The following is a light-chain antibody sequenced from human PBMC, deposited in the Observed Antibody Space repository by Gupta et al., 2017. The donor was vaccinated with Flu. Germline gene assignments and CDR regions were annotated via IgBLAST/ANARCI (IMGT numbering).Light chain of an antibody. CDR1: QSVLSSSNNKNF. CDR3: QQYYQSLFT. V-gene: IGKV4-1*01. J-gene: IGKJ3*01. CDR2: WAS. Sequence: DLVMTQSPDSLAVSLGERATINCKSSQSVLSSSNNKNFLAGYQQKPRQPPKLLSYWASTRESGVPDRFSGSGSGTDLTRTITGLQAEDVAVQYGQQYYQSLFTFGPGTIVHIK.